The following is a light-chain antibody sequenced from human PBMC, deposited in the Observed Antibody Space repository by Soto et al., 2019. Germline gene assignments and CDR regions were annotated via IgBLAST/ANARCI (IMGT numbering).Light chain of an antibody. CDR1: QSVSSNY. J-gene: IGKJ1*01. Sequence: EIVLTQSPGTLSLSPGERATLSCRASQSVSSNYLAWYQQKPGQAPRLLIYGASSRATGIPDRFSGSGSGTDLTLTISRLEPEDFAVYYCQQYGSSPWWTFGQGTKMEIK. V-gene: IGKV3-20*01. CDR3: QQYGSSPWWT. CDR2: GAS.